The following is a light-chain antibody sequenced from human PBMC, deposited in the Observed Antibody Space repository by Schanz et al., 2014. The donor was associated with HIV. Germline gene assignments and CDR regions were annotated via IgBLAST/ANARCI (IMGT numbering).Light chain of an antibody. CDR3: QVWDRYMNVV. CDR2: YDT. J-gene: IGLJ2*01. CDR1: NVGIKS. V-gene: IGLV3-21*04. Sequence: SYELTQPPSVSVAPGKTASITCGGNNVGIKSVHWYQQKPGQAPMMVISYDTDRPSGIPERFSGSNSGHTATLTISRVEAGDEADYYCQVWDRYMNVVFGGGTKLTVL.